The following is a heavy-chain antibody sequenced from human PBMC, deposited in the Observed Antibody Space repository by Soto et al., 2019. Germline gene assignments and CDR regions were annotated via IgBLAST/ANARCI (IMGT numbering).Heavy chain of an antibody. D-gene: IGHD3-9*01. Sequence: QVQLVQSGAEVKTPGSSVKVSCKASGGTFSSYSINWVRQAPGQGLEWMGRLIPMFGTTDYAQRFQGRVTFTEDESTSTASMEVTNLTSEDTAVYYCAREVVLTFTRFYDMDVWGQGTTVTVSS. CDR3: AREVVLTFTRFYDMDV. J-gene: IGHJ6*02. CDR1: GGTFSSYS. V-gene: IGHV1-69*18. CDR2: LIPMFGTT.